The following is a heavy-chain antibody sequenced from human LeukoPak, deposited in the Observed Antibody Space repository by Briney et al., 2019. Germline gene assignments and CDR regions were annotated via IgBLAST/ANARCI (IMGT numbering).Heavy chain of an antibody. CDR3: ARDRVGSGWYFYYYYGMDV. J-gene: IGHJ6*02. Sequence: GGSLRLSCAASGSTFSSYAMHWVRQAPGKGLEWVAVISYDGSNKYYADSVKGRFTISRDNSKNTLYLQMNSLRAEDTAVYYCARDRVGSGWYFYYYYGMDVWGQGTTVTVSS. D-gene: IGHD6-19*01. CDR2: ISYDGSNK. CDR1: GSTFSSYA. V-gene: IGHV3-30-3*01.